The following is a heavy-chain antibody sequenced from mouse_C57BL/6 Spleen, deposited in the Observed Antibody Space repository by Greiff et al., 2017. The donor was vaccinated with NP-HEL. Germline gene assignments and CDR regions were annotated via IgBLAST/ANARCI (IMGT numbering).Heavy chain of an antibody. CDR2: ISYDGSN. D-gene: IGHD1-1*01. J-gene: IGHJ2*01. CDR1: GYSITSGYY. CDR3: ARDPVVAHYFDY. V-gene: IGHV3-6*01. Sequence: EVKLQESGPGLVKPSQSLSLTCSVTGYSITSGYYWNWIRQFPGNKLEWMGYISYDGSNNYNPSLKNRISITRDTSKNQFFLKLNSVTTEDTATYYCARDPVVAHYFDYWGQGTTLTVSS.